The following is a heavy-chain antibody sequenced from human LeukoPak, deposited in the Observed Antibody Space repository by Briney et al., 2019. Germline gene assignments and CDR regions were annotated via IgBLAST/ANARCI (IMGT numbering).Heavy chain of an antibody. CDR3: ARDFTPEWFDIH. D-gene: IGHD3-3*01. Sequence: GRSLRLSCVASGLSFSSYSMHWVRQAPGKGLEWVGVISYDGSDEYYTDSVKGRFTISRDNSKNTVYLQMNSLRADDTAVYYCARDFTPEWFDIHWGQGTLVTVS. J-gene: IGHJ4*02. CDR1: GLSFSSYS. CDR2: ISYDGSDE. V-gene: IGHV3-30*04.